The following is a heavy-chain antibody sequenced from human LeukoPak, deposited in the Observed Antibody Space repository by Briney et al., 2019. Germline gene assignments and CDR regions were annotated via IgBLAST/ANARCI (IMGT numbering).Heavy chain of an antibody. Sequence: SETLSLTCTVSGGSLSNYYWSWIRQPPGKGLEWIGYMYYRGRSNYNPSLKSRVTISVDTSKNQFSLKLSSVTAADTAVYYCAREDHYYGSGSYYFGAFDIWGQGTMVTVSS. CDR2: MYYRGRS. CDR3: AREDHYYGSGSYYFGAFDI. V-gene: IGHV4-59*01. J-gene: IGHJ3*02. CDR1: GGSLSNYY. D-gene: IGHD3-10*01.